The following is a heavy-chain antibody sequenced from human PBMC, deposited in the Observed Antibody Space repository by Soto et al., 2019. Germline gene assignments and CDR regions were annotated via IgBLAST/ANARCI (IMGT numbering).Heavy chain of an antibody. V-gene: IGHV3-23*01. CDR3: SAVLWFGEFYGVVFEY. CDR1: GFTFSSYA. D-gene: IGHD3-10*01. J-gene: IGHJ4*02. Sequence: EVQLLESGGGLVQPGGSLRLSCAASGFTFSSYAMSCVRQAPGKGLEWVSAISGRGGSTYYADSVKGRFTISRDDSKITLYLLMHSLRAEDTAVYYGSAVLWFGEFYGVVFEYWGQGTLVTVSS. CDR2: ISGRGGST.